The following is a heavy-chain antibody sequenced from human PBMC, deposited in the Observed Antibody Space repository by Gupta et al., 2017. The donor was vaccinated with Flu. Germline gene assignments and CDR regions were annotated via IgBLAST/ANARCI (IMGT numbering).Heavy chain of an antibody. V-gene: IGHV1-69*01. D-gene: IGHD3-3*01. Sequence: QVQLVQSGAEVKKPGSSVKVSCHASGGTFTNYAISWIRQAPGQGLVWMGGISPIFGAANYAQKFQGRVTITADESPSSAHMELSTLRSDDTALYYCARGSLGVVPAIPGDPGDYFYGLDVWGQGTTVTVSS. CDR3: ARGSLGVVPAIPGDPGDYFYGLDV. CDR1: GGTFTNYA. J-gene: IGHJ6*02. CDR2: ISPIFGAA.